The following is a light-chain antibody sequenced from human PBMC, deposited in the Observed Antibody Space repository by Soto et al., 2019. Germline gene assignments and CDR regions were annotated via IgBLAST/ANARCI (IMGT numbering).Light chain of an antibody. CDR2: AAS. J-gene: IGKJ3*01. CDR3: QQFGSSPGFT. CDR1: QSINNRY. V-gene: IGKV3-20*01. Sequence: EIVLTQSPGTLSLSPGERANLSCRASQSINNRYLAWCQQKPGQAPRLLIYAASSRATGIPDRFSGSGSGTDFTLTISRLEPEDFAVYYCQQFGSSPGFTFGPGTKVDIK.